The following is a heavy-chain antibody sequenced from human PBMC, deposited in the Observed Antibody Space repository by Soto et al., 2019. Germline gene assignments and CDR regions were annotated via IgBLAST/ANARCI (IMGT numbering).Heavy chain of an antibody. J-gene: IGHJ6*02. CDR1: GNSVSSYY. CDR3: AGLHGYCISSSCHGHYAMDV. CDR2: MYNTGST. V-gene: IGHV4-4*08. D-gene: IGHD2-2*01. Sequence: SETLSLTCPVSGNSVSSYYWSCIRRPPGKGLEWIGYMYNTGSTYYNPSLNSRVTVSVDTSKNQFSLKVTSVTAADTAVYYCAGLHGYCISSSCHGHYAMDVWGQGTTVTV.